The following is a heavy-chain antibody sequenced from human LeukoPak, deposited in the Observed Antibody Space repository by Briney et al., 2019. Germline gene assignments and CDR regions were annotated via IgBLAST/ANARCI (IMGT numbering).Heavy chain of an antibody. V-gene: IGHV1-24*01. J-gene: IGHJ3*02. CDR1: GYTLTELS. D-gene: IGHD3-10*01. CDR3: ARASLLLWFGEHAGAFDI. CDR2: FDPEDGET. Sequence: AASVKVSCKVSGYTLTELSMHWVRQAPGKGLEWMGGFDPEDGETIYAQKFQGRVTMTEDTSTDTAYMELSSLRSEDTAVYYCARASLLLWFGEHAGAFDIWGQGTMVTVSS.